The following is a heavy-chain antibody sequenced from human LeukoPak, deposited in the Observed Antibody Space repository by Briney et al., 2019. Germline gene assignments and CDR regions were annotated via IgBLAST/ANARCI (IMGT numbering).Heavy chain of an antibody. V-gene: IGHV1-69*01. CDR1: GGTFSSYA. Sequence: SVKVSCKASGGTFSSYAISWVRQAPGQGLEWMGGIIPIFGTANYAQKFQGRVTISADESTSTAYMELSSLRSEDTAVYYCARDPLRYFEPAGNFDYWGQGTLVTVSS. CDR3: ARDPLRYFEPAGNFDY. D-gene: IGHD3-9*01. J-gene: IGHJ4*02. CDR2: IIPIFGTA.